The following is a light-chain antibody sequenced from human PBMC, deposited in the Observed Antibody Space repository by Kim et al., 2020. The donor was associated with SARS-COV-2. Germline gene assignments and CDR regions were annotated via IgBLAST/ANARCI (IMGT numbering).Light chain of an antibody. CDR1: SPHTGNNY. CDR2: DNN. J-gene: IGLJ2*01. CDR3: GTWDSSLSAVV. V-gene: IGLV1-51*01. Sequence: GQKVAISCPVSSPHTGNNYVSLYHQLPGTAPKLLIYDNNKRPSGIPDRFSGSKSGTSATLGITGLQTGDEADYYCGTWDSSLSAVVFGGGTKLTVL.